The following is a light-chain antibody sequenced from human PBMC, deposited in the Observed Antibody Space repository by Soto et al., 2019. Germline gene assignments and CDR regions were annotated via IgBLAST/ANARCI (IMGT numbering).Light chain of an antibody. CDR2: WAS. Sequence: DIVMSQSPDSLAASLGERATINCKSSQSVLYDSNNKNYLAWYQQKPGQPPKLLICWASMRESGVPDRFSGSGSGTDFTLTITSLQAEDVAVYYCQQYYSLPLTFGGGTKVEIK. J-gene: IGKJ4*01. CDR3: QQYYSLPLT. CDR1: QSVLYDSNNKNY. V-gene: IGKV4-1*01.